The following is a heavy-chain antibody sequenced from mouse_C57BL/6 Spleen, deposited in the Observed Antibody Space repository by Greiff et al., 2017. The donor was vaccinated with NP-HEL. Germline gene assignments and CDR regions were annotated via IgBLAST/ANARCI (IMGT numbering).Heavy chain of an antibody. CDR1: GYTFTDYY. CDR3: ARSKSTPVAY. J-gene: IGHJ3*01. V-gene: IGHV1-26*01. CDR2: INPNNGGT. D-gene: IGHD2-1*01. Sequence: EVQLQQSGPELVKPGASVKISCKASGYTFTDYYMNWVKQSHGKSLEWIGDINPNNGGTSYNQKFKGKATLTVDKSSSTAYMELRSLTSEDSAVYYCARSKSTPVAYWGQGTLVTVSA.